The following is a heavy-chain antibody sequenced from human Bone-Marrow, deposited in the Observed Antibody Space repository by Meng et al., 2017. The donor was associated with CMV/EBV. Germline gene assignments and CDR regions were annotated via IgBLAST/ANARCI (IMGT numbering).Heavy chain of an antibody. D-gene: IGHD1-7*01. CDR2: TYYKSRWFN. CDR3: ARNPGTSQTWFDS. CDR1: ASFSRHIAA. J-gene: IGHJ5*01. V-gene: IGHV6-1*01. Sequence: ASFSRHIAAWNWIRQSPSRGLEWLGRTYYKSRWFNDFAVSVRSRVTINSDTAKNQFSLHLTSVTPEDTALYFCARNPGTSQTWFDSWGQGTLVTVSS.